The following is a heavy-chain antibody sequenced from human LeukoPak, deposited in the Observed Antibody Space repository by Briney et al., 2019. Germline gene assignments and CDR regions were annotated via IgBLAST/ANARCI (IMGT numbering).Heavy chain of an antibody. Sequence: GESLKITCKGSGYSFTSYWIGWVRQMPGKGLEWMGVIYGADYTTIYSPPFHGQITISADKSISTAYLQWTSLKASDTAMYYCARRPAGTRTFDYWGQGALVTVSS. CDR2: IYGADYTT. CDR3: ARRPAGTRTFDY. D-gene: IGHD1-7*01. V-gene: IGHV5-51*01. J-gene: IGHJ4*02. CDR1: GYSFTSYW.